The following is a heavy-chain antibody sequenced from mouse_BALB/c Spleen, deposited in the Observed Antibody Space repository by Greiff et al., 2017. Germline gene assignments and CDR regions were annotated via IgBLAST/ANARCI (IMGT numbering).Heavy chain of an antibody. J-gene: IGHJ2*01. V-gene: IGHV1-80*01. CDR2: IYPGDGDT. D-gene: IGHD2-1*01. CDR3: ARSRGNYVFFDY. Sequence: LQESGAELVRPGSSVKISCKASGYAFSSYWMNWVKQRPGQGLEWIGQIYPGDGDTNYNGKFKGKATLTADKSSSTAYMQLSSLTSEDSAVYFCARSRGNYVFFDYWGQGTTLTVSS. CDR1: GYAFSSYW.